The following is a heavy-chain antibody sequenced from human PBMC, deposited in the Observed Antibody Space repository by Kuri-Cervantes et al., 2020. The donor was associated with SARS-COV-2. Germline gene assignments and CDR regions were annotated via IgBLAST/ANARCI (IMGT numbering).Heavy chain of an antibody. J-gene: IGHJ4*02. Sequence: GESLKISCAASGFTFSSYAMSWVRQAPGKGLEWVSAISGSGGSTYYADSVKGRFTISRDNSKNTLYLQMNSLRAEDTAVYYCGKCSDIAAAGQTDYWGQGTLVTVSS. CDR3: GKCSDIAAAGQTDY. D-gene: IGHD6-13*01. CDR2: ISGSGGST. V-gene: IGHV3-23*01. CDR1: GFTFSSYA.